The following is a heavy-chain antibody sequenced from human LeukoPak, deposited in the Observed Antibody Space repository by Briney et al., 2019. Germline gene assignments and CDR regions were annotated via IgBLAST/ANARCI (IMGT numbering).Heavy chain of an antibody. J-gene: IGHJ6*03. D-gene: IGHD3-16*01. CDR3: ARGSDPMLAPFYYYYMDV. V-gene: IGHV1-69*01. CDR1: GGTFSSYA. CDR2: IIPIFGTA. Sequence: SVKVSCKASGGTFSSYAISWVRQAPGQGLEWMGGIIPIFGTANYAQKFQGRVTITADESTSTDYMELSSLRSEDTAVYYCARGSDPMLAPFYYYYMDVWGKGTTVTVSS.